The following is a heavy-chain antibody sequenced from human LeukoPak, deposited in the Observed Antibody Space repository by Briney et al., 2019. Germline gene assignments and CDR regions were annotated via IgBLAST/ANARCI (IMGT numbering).Heavy chain of an antibody. CDR2: ISYDGSNK. J-gene: IGHJ6*03. D-gene: IGHD6-6*01. CDR1: GFTFTGHS. CDR3: AKGRQYSSSLDYYYYMDV. V-gene: IGHV3-30*18. Sequence: GGSLRLSCVASGFTFTGHSMHWVRQAPGKGLEWVAVISYDGSNKYYADSVKGRFTISRDNSKNTLYLQMNSLRAEDTAVYYCAKGRQYSSSLDYYYYMDVWGKGTTVTVSS.